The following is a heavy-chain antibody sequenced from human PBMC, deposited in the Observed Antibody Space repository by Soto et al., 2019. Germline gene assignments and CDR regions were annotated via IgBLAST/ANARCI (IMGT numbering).Heavy chain of an antibody. CDR1: GFTFSNAW. Sequence: PGGSLRLSCAASGFTFSNAWMNWVRQAPGKGLEWVGRIKSKTDGGTTDYAAPVKGRFTISRDDSKNTLYLQMNSLKTEDTAVYYCTARITMIVVVMALIDYWGQGTLVTVSS. D-gene: IGHD3-22*01. J-gene: IGHJ4*02. V-gene: IGHV3-15*07. CDR3: TARITMIVVVMALIDY. CDR2: IKSKTDGGTT.